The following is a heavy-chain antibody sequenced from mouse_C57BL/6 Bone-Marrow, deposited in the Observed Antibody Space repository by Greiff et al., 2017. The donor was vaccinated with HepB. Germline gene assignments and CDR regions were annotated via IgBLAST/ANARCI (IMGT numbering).Heavy chain of an antibody. CDR1: GFTFSSYG. Sequence: EVQGVESGGDLVKPGGSLKLSCAASGFTFSSYGMSWVRQTPDKRLEWVATISSGGSYTYYPDSVKGRFTISRDNAKNTLYLQMSSLTSEDTAMYDCARQDYYFVGVFAYWGQGTLVTVSA. D-gene: IGHD1-1*01. CDR3: ARQDYYFVGVFAY. CDR2: ISSGGSYT. V-gene: IGHV5-6*01. J-gene: IGHJ3*01.